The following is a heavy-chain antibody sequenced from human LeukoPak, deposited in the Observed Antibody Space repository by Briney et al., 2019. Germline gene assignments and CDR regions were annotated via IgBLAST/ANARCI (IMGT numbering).Heavy chain of an antibody. D-gene: IGHD3-3*02. J-gene: IGHJ4*02. CDR3: ARDRVAFLEWLLSY. CDR1: GFTFSSYA. Sequence: GGSLRLSCAASGFTFSSYAMHWVRQALGKGLGWVAVISYDRSNKYYADSVKGRFTISRDNSKNTLYLQMNSLRAEDTAVYYCARDRVAFLEWLLSYWGQGTLVTVSS. CDR2: ISYDRSNK. V-gene: IGHV3-30-3*01.